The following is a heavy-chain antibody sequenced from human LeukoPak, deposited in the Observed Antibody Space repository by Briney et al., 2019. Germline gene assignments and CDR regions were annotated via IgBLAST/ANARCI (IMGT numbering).Heavy chain of an antibody. CDR1: GGSISGHY. V-gene: IGHV4-34*01. Sequence: SETLSLTCTVSGGSISGHYWSWIRQPPGKGLEWIGEINHSGSTNYNPSLKSRVTISVDTSKNQFSLKLSSVTAADTAVYYCARSRGYSYGQRTRFDYWGQGTLVTVSS. CDR3: ARSRGYSYGQRTRFDY. J-gene: IGHJ4*02. D-gene: IGHD5-18*01. CDR2: INHSGST.